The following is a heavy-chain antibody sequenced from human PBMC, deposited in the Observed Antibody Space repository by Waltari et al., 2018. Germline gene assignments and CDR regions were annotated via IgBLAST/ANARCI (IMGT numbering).Heavy chain of an antibody. CDR2: VKSKSDGGTR. CDR3: TTLFGDFWSGYFFDF. CDR1: GFTFSNAC. V-gene: IGHV3-15*01. D-gene: IGHD3-3*01. J-gene: IGHJ4*02. Sequence: EVQLVESGGGLVQPGGSLRLSCAASGFTFSNACMRWVRQAPGKGLEWVGRVKSKSDGGTRDYSAPVKGRFTISRDDSENTLYLQMNSLKTEDTAVYYCTTLFGDFWSGYFFDFWGQGTLVTVSS.